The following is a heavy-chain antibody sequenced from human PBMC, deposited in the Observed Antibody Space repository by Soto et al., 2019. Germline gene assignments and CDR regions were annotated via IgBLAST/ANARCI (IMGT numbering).Heavy chain of an antibody. V-gene: IGHV1-69*13. CDR2: IIPIFGTA. Sequence: SVKVSCKASGGTFSSYAISWVRQAPGQGLEWMGGIIPIFGTANYAQKFQGRVTITADESTSTAYMELSSLRSEDTAVYYCASEIAYCGGDCYPETHYYYYGMDVWGQGTTVTVSS. CDR3: ASEIAYCGGDCYPETHYYYYGMDV. J-gene: IGHJ6*02. D-gene: IGHD2-21*02. CDR1: GGTFSSYA.